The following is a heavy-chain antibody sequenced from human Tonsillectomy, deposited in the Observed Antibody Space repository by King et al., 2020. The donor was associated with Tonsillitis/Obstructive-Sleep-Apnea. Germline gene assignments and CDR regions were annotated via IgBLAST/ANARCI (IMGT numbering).Heavy chain of an antibody. CDR1: GFTFSRYW. J-gene: IGHJ4*02. CDR3: ARDALGASGY. Sequence: VQLVESGGGLVQPGGSLRLSCAASGFTFSRYWMEWVRQAPGKGLEWGANIKQDGSAKHYLDSRKGRFTISSDNANNALYLQMDRLRVEDTAVYYCARDALGASGYWGQGTLVTVSS. CDR2: IKQDGSAK. D-gene: IGHD1-26*01. V-gene: IGHV3-7*04.